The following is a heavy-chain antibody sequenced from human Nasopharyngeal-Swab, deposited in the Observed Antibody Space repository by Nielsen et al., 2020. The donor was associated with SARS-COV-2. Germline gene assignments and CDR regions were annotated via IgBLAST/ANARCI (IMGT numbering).Heavy chain of an antibody. Sequence: GESLKISCAASGFSFSEYYMSWIRQAPGKGLEWISDISSSGSITHYADSMKGRFTISRDNAKKSLYLQMNSLRAEDTAVYYCTRTLSASYMDVWGKGTTVTVSS. CDR3: TRTLSASYMDV. V-gene: IGHV3-11*04. J-gene: IGHJ6*03. CDR1: GFSFSEYY. CDR2: ISSSGSIT.